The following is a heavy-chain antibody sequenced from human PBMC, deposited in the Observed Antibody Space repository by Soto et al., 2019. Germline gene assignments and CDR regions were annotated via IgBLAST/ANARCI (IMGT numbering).Heavy chain of an antibody. CDR2: IKQDGSEK. V-gene: IGHV3-7*03. CDR3: ARSGDYDIIYYYYGMDV. J-gene: IGHJ6*02. CDR1: GFTFSSYW. Sequence: GGSLRLSCAASGFTFSSYWMSWVRQAPGKGLEWVANIKQDGSEKYYVDSVKGRFTISRDNAKNSLYLQMNSLRAEDTAVYYCARSGDYDIIYYYYGMDVWGQGTAVTVSS. D-gene: IGHD4-17*01.